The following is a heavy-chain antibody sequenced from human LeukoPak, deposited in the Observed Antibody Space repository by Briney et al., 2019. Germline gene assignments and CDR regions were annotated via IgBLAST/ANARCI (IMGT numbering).Heavy chain of an antibody. Sequence: ASVKVSCKASGYTCPTYGINWVQQAPGQGLEWMAWISPYNGNTNYAQNLQGRVTVTTDTSTSTAYMELRSLRSDDTAVYYCARDSSGYNYGMDVWGQGTTVTVSS. CDR3: ARDSSGYNYGMDV. V-gene: IGHV1-18*01. CDR2: ISPYNGNT. CDR1: GYTCPTYG. D-gene: IGHD3-22*01. J-gene: IGHJ6*02.